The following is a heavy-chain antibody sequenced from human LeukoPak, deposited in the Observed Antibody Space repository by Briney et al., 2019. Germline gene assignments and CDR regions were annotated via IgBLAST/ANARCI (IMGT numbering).Heavy chain of an antibody. D-gene: IGHD1-26*01. CDR3: ARAGGATSGDAFDI. J-gene: IGHJ3*02. CDR2: IKQDGTEK. CDR1: GFTFSSYR. Sequence: GGSLRLSCAASGFTFSSYRMSWVRQAPGEGLEWVANIKQDGTEKYYMDSVKGRFSISRDNAKNSLYLQMNALRAEDTAVYYCARAGGATSGDAFDIWGQGTMVTVFS. V-gene: IGHV3-7*02.